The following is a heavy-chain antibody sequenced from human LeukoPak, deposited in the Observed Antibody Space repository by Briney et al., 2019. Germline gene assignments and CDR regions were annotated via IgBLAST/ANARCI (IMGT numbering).Heavy chain of an antibody. CDR1: GGSISSYY. V-gene: IGHV4-4*07. J-gene: IGHJ6*02. Sequence: SETLSLTCTVSGGSISSYYWSWLRQPAGKGLERIGRIYTSGSTNYNPSLKSRVTMSVDTSKNQFSLKLSSVTAADTAVYYCASSQWLASYYYYGMDVWGQGTTVTVSS. CDR2: IYTSGST. D-gene: IGHD5-12*01. CDR3: ASSQWLASYYYYGMDV.